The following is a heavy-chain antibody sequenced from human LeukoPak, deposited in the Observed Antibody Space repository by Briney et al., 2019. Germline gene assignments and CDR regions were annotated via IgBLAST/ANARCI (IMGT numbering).Heavy chain of an antibody. D-gene: IGHD6-19*01. J-gene: IGHJ4*02. CDR3: ARILDSAWGELGY. V-gene: IGHV3-30*02. CDR2: IRSDRSNK. Sequence: GGYLRLYCAGSGFSFSSYGMHWVRQAPGQGLEGMAFIRSDRSNKYYADSVKGRFTISRDNSKNTLYLQMNSLRAEDTAVYYCARILDSAWGELGYWGQGTLVTVSS. CDR1: GFSFSSYG.